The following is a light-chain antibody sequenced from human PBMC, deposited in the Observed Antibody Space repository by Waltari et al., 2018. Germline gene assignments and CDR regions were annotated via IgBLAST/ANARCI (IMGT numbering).Light chain of an antibody. V-gene: IGLV1-44*01. J-gene: IGLJ3*02. CDR1: TSNIGTNT. CDR3: ATWDDSLSGRV. CDR2: ANY. Sequence: QSVLTQPPSTSGTPGQPVTISCSGSTSNIGTNTVTRYQLLPGTAPKTVIFANYHRPSGVPDRFSASKSGTSASLVISGLQSEDEADYFCATWDDSLSGRVFGGGTKVTVL.